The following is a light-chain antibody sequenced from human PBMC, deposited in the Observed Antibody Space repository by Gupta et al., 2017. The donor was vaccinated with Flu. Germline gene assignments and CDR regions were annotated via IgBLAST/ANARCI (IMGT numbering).Light chain of an antibody. CDR3: GTWDSDLSGCI. Sequence: QSVLSQPPSVSAAPGQKVTISCSGSSSNIGNNDVSWYQQFPGTAPKLLMYDNDKRPSGIPDRFSGSRSGTSATLAITGLQAGDEAEYFCGTWDSDLSGCIFGGGTKLTVL. J-gene: IGLJ2*01. V-gene: IGLV1-51*01. CDR1: SSNIGNND. CDR2: DND.